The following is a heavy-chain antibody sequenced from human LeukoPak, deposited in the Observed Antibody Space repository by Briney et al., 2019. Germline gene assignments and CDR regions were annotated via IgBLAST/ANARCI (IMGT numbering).Heavy chain of an antibody. Sequence: SVKVSCKASGGTFSSYAISWVRQAPGQGLEGMGRIIPIFGTANYAQKFQGRVTITTDESTSTAYMELSSLRSEDTAVYYCAACSGGSCYEFDPWGQGTLVTVSS. CDR2: IIPIFGTA. D-gene: IGHD2-15*01. CDR3: AACSGGSCYEFDP. V-gene: IGHV1-69*05. J-gene: IGHJ5*02. CDR1: GGTFSSYA.